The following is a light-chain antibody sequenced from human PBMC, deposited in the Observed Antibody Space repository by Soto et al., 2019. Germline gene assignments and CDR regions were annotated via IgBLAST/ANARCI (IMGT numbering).Light chain of an antibody. J-gene: IGLJ3*02. CDR1: SSNLGAGYD. CDR3: AAWDDSLKGWV. Sequence: QSVLTQPPSVSGAPGQRVTIPCTGNSSNLGAGYDVHWYQQLPGTAPKLVIYSNNQRPSGVPDRFSGSKSGTSASLAISGLQSEDEADYYCAAWDDSLKGWVFGGGTKLTVL. CDR2: SNN. V-gene: IGLV1-40*01.